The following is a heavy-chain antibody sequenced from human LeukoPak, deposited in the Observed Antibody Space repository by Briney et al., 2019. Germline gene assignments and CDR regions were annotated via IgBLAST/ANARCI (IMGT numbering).Heavy chain of an antibody. V-gene: IGHV4-59*01. CDR3: ARKDGDG. CDR1: GVCISSYH. CDR2: IYNSGST. Sequence: SETLSLTCSVSGVCISSYHWTWIRQPPGEGLEWIGHIYNSGSTNYNPSLRGRVTISLDTSKNQVSLKLSSVTAADTAMYYCARKDGDGWGQGTLVTVSS. D-gene: IGHD5-24*01. J-gene: IGHJ4*02.